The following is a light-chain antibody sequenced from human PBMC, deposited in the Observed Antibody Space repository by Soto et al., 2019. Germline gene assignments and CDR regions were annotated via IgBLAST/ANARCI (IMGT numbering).Light chain of an antibody. J-gene: IGLJ2*01. V-gene: IGLV2-14*03. Sequence: QSVLTQPASVSGSPGQSITISCTGTSSDIGGYNYVSWYQQHPGKAPQLMIYDVTYRPSGVSNRFSASKSGNTASLTISGLQAEDEDDYYCASYASSNTVLFGGGTKLPVL. CDR3: ASYASSNTVL. CDR2: DVT. CDR1: SSDIGGYNY.